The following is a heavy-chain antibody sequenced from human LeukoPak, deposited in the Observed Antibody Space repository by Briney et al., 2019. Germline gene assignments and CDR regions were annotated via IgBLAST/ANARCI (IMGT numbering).Heavy chain of an antibody. CDR2: IKPDGSGK. D-gene: IGHD5-24*01. Sequence: GGSLRLPCAASGFTFSNYWMSWVRQAPGKGLEWVAIIKPDGSGKYYVDSVKGRFTISRDNAKNSLFLQMNSLRAEDTAVYYCARAVEMATISFGYWGQGTLVTVSS. CDR1: GFTFSNYW. J-gene: IGHJ4*02. CDR3: ARAVEMATISFGY. V-gene: IGHV3-7*01.